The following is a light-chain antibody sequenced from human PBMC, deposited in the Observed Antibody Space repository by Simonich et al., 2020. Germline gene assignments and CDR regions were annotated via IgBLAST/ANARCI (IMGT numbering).Light chain of an antibody. CDR3: QQRSNWPPLT. V-gene: IGKV3D-20*02. J-gene: IGKJ4*01. CDR1: QSVSSSY. CDR2: DDS. Sequence: EIVLTQSPGTLSLSPGERATLSCRASQSVSSSYLAWYQQKHGLAPRLLIYDDSNRATGIPARFSGSGSGTDFTLIISSLEPEDFAVYYCQQRSNWPPLTFGRGTKVEIK.